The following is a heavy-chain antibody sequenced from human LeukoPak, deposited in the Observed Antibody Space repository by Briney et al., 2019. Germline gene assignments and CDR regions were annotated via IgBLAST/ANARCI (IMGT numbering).Heavy chain of an antibody. D-gene: IGHD2-2*01. CDR1: GYTFTGYY. Sequence: ASVKVSCKASGYTFTGYYMHWVRQAPGQGLEWMGWINPNSGGTNYAQKFQGRVTMTRDTSISTAYMELSRLRSDDTAVYYRARVLLEGGYCSSTSCPFGYWGQGTLVTVSS. J-gene: IGHJ4*02. V-gene: IGHV1-2*02. CDR3: ARVLLEGGYCSSTSCPFGY. CDR2: INPNSGGT.